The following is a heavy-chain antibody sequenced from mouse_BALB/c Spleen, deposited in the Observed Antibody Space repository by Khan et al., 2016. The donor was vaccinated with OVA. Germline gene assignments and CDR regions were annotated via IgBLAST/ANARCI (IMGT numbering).Heavy chain of an antibody. CDR3: TRGGGSRFAY. Sequence: QVRLQQSGAELVRPGVSVKISCKGSGYTFTDFTMHWVKQSHAKSLEWIGIINTYYGDVTYNQKFKGKATMTVDKSSSTVYMELARLTSEDSAIYCCTRGGGSRFAYWGQGTLVTVSA. CDR2: INTYYGDV. J-gene: IGHJ3*01. V-gene: IGHV1S137*01. CDR1: GYTFTDFT.